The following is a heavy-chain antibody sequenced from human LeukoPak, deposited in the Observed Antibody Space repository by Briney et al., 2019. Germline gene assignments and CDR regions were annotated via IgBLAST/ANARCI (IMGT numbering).Heavy chain of an antibody. D-gene: IGHD6-13*01. V-gene: IGHV3-30-3*01. CDR3: ARERGQQLLRDAFDI. J-gene: IGHJ3*02. Sequence: GRSLRLSCAASGFTFSSYAMHWVRQAPGKGLEWVAVISYDGSNKYYADSVKGRFTISRDNSKNTLYLQMNSLRAEDTAVYYCARERGQQLLRDAFDIWGQGTMVTVSS. CDR2: ISYDGSNK. CDR1: GFTFSSYA.